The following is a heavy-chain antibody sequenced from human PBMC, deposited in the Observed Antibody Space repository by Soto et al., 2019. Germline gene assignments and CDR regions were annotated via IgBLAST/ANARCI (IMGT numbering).Heavy chain of an antibody. CDR3: ASRGYRYGYFDY. CDR1: GGSISSFY. V-gene: IGHV4-59*08. Sequence: SETLSLTCTVSGGSISSFYWTWIRQPPGKGLEWVGYVYYSGSTNYNPSLKSRVTISVDTSKNQFSLKLSSVTAADTAVYYCASRGYRYGYFDYWGHGTLVTVSS. J-gene: IGHJ4*01. D-gene: IGHD5-18*01. CDR2: VYYSGST.